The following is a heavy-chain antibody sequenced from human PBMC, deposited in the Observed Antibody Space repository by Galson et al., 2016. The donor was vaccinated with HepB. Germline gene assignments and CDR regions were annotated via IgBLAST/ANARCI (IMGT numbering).Heavy chain of an antibody. J-gene: IGHJ4*02. V-gene: IGHV3-20*04. D-gene: IGHD4-17*01. CDR1: GFTFDDYG. CDR2: INWNGGST. Sequence: SLRLSCAASGFTFDDYGLSWVRQPPGKGLEWVSGINWNGGSTGYADSVKGRFTISRDNAKNSLYLQMNSLRAEDTALYYCARGMSHDYGVSADYRGQGTLVTVSS. CDR3: ARGMSHDYGVSADY.